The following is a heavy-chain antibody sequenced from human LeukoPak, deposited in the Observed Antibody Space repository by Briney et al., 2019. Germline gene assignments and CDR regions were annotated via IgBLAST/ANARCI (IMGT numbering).Heavy chain of an antibody. CDR2: IGTAGDT. J-gene: IGHJ4*02. Sequence: GVCLRLSCAASGFTFSDCDMHWVRQATGKGLEWVSAIGTAGDTYYTGSVKGRFTISRENAKNSLYLQMNSLRAGDTAVYYCARVARERVGGVYYFDYWGQGTLVTVSS. V-gene: IGHV3-13*01. CDR1: GFTFSDCD. CDR3: ARVARERVGGVYYFDY. D-gene: IGHD1-1*01.